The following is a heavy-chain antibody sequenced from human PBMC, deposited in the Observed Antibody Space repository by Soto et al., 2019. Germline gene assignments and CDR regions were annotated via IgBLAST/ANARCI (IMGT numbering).Heavy chain of an antibody. D-gene: IGHD3-10*01. Sequence: SETLSLTCTVSGGSISSSSYYWGWIRQPPGKGLEWIGSIYYSGSTYYNPSLKSRVTISVDTSKNQFSLKLSSVTAADTAVYYCARVPLLWFGMGWFDPWGQGTLVTVSS. CDR3: ARVPLLWFGMGWFDP. V-gene: IGHV4-39*07. CDR1: GGSISSSSYY. CDR2: IYYSGST. J-gene: IGHJ5*02.